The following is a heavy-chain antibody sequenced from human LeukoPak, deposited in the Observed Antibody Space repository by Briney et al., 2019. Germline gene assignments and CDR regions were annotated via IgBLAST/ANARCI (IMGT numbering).Heavy chain of an antibody. J-gene: IGHJ4*02. Sequence: PGVSLRLSCAVSGFTVATNYMSWVRQAPGRGLEWVSVIYSGGTTNYADSVRARFTISRDSSANTLYLQMDNLRVEDTAIYYCVRDHYYDCSGYYDYWGQGTLVTVSS. V-gene: IGHV3-66*01. CDR2: IYSGGTT. D-gene: IGHD3-9*01. CDR1: GFTVATNY. CDR3: VRDHYYDCSGYYDY.